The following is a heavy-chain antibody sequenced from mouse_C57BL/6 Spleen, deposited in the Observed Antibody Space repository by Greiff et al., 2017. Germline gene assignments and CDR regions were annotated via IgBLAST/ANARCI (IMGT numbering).Heavy chain of an antibody. CDR2: INPYNGDT. Sequence: EVKLQESGPELVKPGDSVKISCKASGYSFAGYFMNWVMQSHGKSLEWIGRINPYNGDTFYNQKFKGKATLTVDKSSSTAHMELRSLTSEDSAVYYCARTDYYAMDYWGQGTSVTVSS. V-gene: IGHV1-20*01. CDR3: ARTDYYAMDY. CDR1: GYSFAGYF. J-gene: IGHJ4*01.